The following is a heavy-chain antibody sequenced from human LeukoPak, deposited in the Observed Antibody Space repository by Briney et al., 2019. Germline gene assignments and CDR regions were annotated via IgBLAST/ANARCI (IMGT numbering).Heavy chain of an antibody. Sequence: GGSLRLSCAASGFTFSSYAMSWVRQAPGKGLEWVSAISGSGGSTYYADSAKGRFTISRDNSKNTLYLQMNSLRAEDTAVYYCAKDTVVHLEWLLYSSFDYWGQGTLVTVSS. CDR1: GFTFSSYA. J-gene: IGHJ4*02. CDR2: ISGSGGST. V-gene: IGHV3-23*01. CDR3: AKDTVVHLEWLLYSSFDY. D-gene: IGHD3-3*01.